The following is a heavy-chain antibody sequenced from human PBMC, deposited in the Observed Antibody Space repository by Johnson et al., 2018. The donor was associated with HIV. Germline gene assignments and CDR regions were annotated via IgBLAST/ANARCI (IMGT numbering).Heavy chain of an antibody. J-gene: IGHJ3*02. D-gene: IGHD4-11*01. Sequence: QVQLVESGGGVVQPGRSLRLSCAASGFAFSGYALHWVRQAPGKWLEWVAVISYDGTQKYYGGSVRGRFTISRDNSKNTLYLQMNKLRVEDTAVYYCARSVHDYSDYLWGRDAFDIWGQGTMIIV. CDR3: ARSVHDYSDYLWGRDAFDI. CDR2: ISYDGTQK. V-gene: IGHV3-30*04. CDR1: GFAFSGYA.